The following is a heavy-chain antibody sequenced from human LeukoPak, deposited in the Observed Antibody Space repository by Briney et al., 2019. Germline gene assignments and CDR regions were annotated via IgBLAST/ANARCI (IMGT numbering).Heavy chain of an antibody. Sequence: GGSLILSCGASGFTFSNYYMSWIRQAPGKGLEWVSSIISSCSTIYYADSVKGRFTISRGNAKNSLYLQMNSLRAEDTAVYDWAAYTYYEFWRGIGGWFDPWGQGTLVTVSS. D-gene: IGHD3-3*01. V-gene: IGHV3-11*01. CDR2: IISSCSTI. CDR1: GFTFSNYY. J-gene: IGHJ5*01. CDR3: AAYTYYEFWRGIGGWFDP.